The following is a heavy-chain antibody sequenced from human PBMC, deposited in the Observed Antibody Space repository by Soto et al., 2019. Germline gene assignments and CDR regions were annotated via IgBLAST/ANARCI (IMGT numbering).Heavy chain of an antibody. J-gene: IGHJ6*02. CDR3: SRNPSSPYSSGWYRRVDMDV. CDR1: GGSISSYY. V-gene: IGHV4-59*12. CDR2: IYYSGST. D-gene: IGHD6-19*01. Sequence: PSEILSLTCTVSGGSISSYYWSWIRQPPGKGLEWIGYIYYSGSTNYNPSLKSRVTISVDTAKNQGARKRSALTAADTAVYYCSRNPSSPYSSGWYRRVDMDVWGQGTTVTVSS.